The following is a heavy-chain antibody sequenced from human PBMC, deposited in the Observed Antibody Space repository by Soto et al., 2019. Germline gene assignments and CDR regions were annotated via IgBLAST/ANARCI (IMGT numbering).Heavy chain of an antibody. D-gene: IGHD5-18*01. CDR3: ARLGYSYGPYYYYGMDV. CDR1: GYSFTSYW. J-gene: IGHJ6*02. CDR2: IDPSDSYT. V-gene: IGHV5-10-1*01. Sequence: GESLKISCKGSGYSFTSYWISWVRQMPGKGLEWMGRIDPSDSYTNYSPSFQGHVTISADKSISTAYLQWSSLKASDTAMCYCARLGYSYGPYYYYGMDVWGQGTTVTVSS.